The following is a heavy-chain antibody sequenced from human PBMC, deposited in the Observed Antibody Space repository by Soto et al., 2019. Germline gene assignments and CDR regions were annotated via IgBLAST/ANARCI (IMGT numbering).Heavy chain of an antibody. J-gene: IGHJ6*02. V-gene: IGHV1-18*01. CDR1: GYTFTSYG. CDR2: ISAYNGNT. Sequence: ASVKVSCKASGYTFTSYGISWVRQAPGQGLEWMGWISAYNGNTNYAQKLQGRVTMTTDTSTSTAYMELRSLRSDDTAVYYCARERPLIAAAGRYGMDVWGQGTKVTVYS. D-gene: IGHD6-13*01. CDR3: ARERPLIAAAGRYGMDV.